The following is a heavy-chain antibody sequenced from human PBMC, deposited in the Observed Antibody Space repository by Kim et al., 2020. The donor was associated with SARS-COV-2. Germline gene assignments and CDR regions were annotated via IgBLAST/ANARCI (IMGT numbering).Heavy chain of an antibody. J-gene: IGHJ4*02. V-gene: IGHV1-2*02. CDR1: GYTFTGYY. CDR2: INPNSGGT. Sequence: ASVKVSCKASGYTFTGYYMHWVRKAPGQGLEWMGWINPNSGGTNYAQKFQGRVTMTRDTSISTAYMELSRLRSDDTAVYYCARDGGVTIFGVVIIPFGYWGQGTLVTVSS. D-gene: IGHD3-3*01. CDR3: ARDGGVTIFGVVIIPFGY.